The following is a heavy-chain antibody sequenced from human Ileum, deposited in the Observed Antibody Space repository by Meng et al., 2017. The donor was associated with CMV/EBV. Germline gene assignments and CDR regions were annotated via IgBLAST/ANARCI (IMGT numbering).Heavy chain of an antibody. Sequence: GESLKISCAAPGFIFSSYSMNWVRQAPGKGLEWVSSISSSSSHMYYADSVKGRFTISRDNAKNSLYLQMNSLRVEDTAVYYCARDPGSSSIPWGQGTLVTVSS. CDR2: ISSSSSHM. CDR3: ARDPGSSSIP. V-gene: IGHV3-21*01. CDR1: GFIFSSYS. D-gene: IGHD6-6*01. J-gene: IGHJ5*02.